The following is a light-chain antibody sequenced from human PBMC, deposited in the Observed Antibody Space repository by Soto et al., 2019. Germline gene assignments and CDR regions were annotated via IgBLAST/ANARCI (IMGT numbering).Light chain of an antibody. J-gene: IGKJ1*01. V-gene: IGKV2D-29*01. CDR2: EVS. Sequence: DIVVTQTPLSLSVTPGQPASISCKSSQSLPYSDGKTYLYWFLQKPGQPPQLLIYEVSNRFSGVPYRFSGSGSGPDFTLTISRVEAEDVGVYYCMQGIQVPWTFGQGTKVEIK. CDR3: MQGIQVPWT. CDR1: QSLPYSDGKTY.